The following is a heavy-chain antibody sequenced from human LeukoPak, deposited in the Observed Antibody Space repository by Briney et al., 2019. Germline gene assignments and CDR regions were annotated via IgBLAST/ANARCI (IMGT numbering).Heavy chain of an antibody. CDR3: ASGAPGQLELPFDY. Sequence: GGSLRLSCAASGFTLSSYSMNWVRQAPGKGLEWVSYISSSSSTIYYADSVKGRFTISRDNAKNSLYLQMNSLRAEDTAVYYCASGAPGQLELPFDYWGQGTLVTVSS. V-gene: IGHV3-48*04. CDR1: GFTLSSYS. J-gene: IGHJ4*02. CDR2: ISSSSSTI. D-gene: IGHD1-1*01.